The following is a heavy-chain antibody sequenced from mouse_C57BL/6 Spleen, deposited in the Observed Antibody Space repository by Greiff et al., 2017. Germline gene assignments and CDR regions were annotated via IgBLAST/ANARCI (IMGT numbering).Heavy chain of an antibody. J-gene: IGHJ4*01. CDR2: IDPNSGGT. CDR3: ARGKTTVVGRYAMDY. V-gene: IGHV1-72*01. Sequence: VQLQQPGAELVKPGASVKLSCKASGYTFTSYWMHWAKQRPGRGLEWSGRIDPNSGGTKYNEKFKSKATLTVDKPSSTAYMQLSSLTSEDSAVYYCARGKTTVVGRYAMDYWGQGTSVTVSS. CDR1: GYTFTSYW. D-gene: IGHD1-1*01.